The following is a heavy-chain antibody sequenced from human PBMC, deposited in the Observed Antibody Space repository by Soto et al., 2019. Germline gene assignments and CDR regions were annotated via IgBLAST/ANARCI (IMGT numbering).Heavy chain of an antibody. Sequence: QVQLVESGGCVVQPGRSLRLSCVASGFTCSQCSMHGVRQAPGKGMEWVAVVSNDENVTYYVDSMKGRFTISRDNSKNTLYLQMNSLRPEDTAIYYCVRYGTNGPNDADHWGQGTLVTVSS. CDR2: VSNDENVT. J-gene: IGHJ1*01. V-gene: IGHV3-30*04. CDR3: VRYGTNGPNDADH. CDR1: GFTCSQCS. D-gene: IGHD1-1*01.